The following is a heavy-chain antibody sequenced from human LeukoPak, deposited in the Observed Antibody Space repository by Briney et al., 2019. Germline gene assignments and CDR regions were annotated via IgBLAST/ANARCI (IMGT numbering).Heavy chain of an antibody. CDR3: ATATMVRGVLFGYFDY. J-gene: IGHJ4*02. CDR2: FDPEDGET. Sequence: ASVKVSCKVSGCTLTELSMHWVRQAPGKGLEWMGGFDPEDGETIYAQKFQGRVTMTEDTSTDTAYMELSSLRSEDTAVYYCATATMVRGVLFGYFDYWGQGTLVTVSS. V-gene: IGHV1-24*01. CDR1: GCTLTELS. D-gene: IGHD3-10*01.